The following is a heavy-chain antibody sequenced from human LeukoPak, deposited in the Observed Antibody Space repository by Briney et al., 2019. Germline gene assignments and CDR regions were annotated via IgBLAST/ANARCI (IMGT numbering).Heavy chain of an antibody. J-gene: IGHJ3*02. V-gene: IGHV4-38-2*02. CDR1: GYSISTDYY. CDR3: ARDVAGYCSSTSCYDAFDI. CDR2: VSHTGRT. D-gene: IGHD2-2*01. Sequence: PSETLSLTCAVSGYSISTDYYWGWIRQSPGKGLEWIVSVSHTGRTYYNPSLKSRITISLDTSKNQFSLDLSSVTAADTAVYYCARDVAGYCSSTSCYDAFDIWGQGTMVTVSS.